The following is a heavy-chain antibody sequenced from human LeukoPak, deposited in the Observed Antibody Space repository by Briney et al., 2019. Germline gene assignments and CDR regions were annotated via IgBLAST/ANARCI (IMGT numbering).Heavy chain of an antibody. CDR2: IKQDGSEK. D-gene: IGHD2-2*01. J-gene: IGHJ4*02. CDR1: GFTFSSYW. CDR3: AREHPGSQLPPDY. Sequence: GGSLRLSCAASGFTFSSYWMSWVRQAPGKGLEWVVNIKQDGSEKYYVDSVKGRFTISRDNAKNSLYLRMNSLRAEDTAVYYCAREHPGSQLPPDYWGQGTLVTVSS. V-gene: IGHV3-7*01.